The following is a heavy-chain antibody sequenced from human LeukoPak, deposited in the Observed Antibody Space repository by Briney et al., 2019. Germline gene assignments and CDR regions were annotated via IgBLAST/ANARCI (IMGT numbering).Heavy chain of an antibody. D-gene: IGHD2-15*01. CDR2: IGTAGDT. V-gene: IGHV3-13*01. J-gene: IGHJ5*02. CDR3: ARGATCSGTRCYQNNWFDP. Sequence: PGGSLRLSCAAPGFTFSSYDMHWVRQATGKGLEWVSAIGTAGDTYYPVSVRGRFTISRENAKHSLYLQMNSLGAGDTAVYYCARGATCSGTRCYQNNWFDPWGQGTLVTVSS. CDR1: GFTFSSYD.